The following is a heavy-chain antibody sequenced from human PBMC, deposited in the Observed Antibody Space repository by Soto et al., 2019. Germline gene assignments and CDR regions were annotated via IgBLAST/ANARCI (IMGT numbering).Heavy chain of an antibody. CDR2: ISGSGDST. V-gene: IGHV3-23*01. J-gene: IGHJ4*02. Sequence: GGSLRLSCAASGFTFSSYAMRWVRQAPVKGLEWVSAISGSGDSTYYADSVKGRFTISRDNSKNTLYLQINSLRAEDTAVYYCARRGSGSYYDYWGQGTLVTVSS. CDR1: GFTFSSYA. D-gene: IGHD1-26*01. CDR3: ARRGSGSYYDY.